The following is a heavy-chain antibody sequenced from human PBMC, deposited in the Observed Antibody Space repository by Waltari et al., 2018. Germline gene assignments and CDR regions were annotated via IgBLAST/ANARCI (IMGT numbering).Heavy chain of an antibody. CDR1: GGTFSSYA. CDR3: AISVRTGTYDY. D-gene: IGHD1-7*01. J-gene: IGHJ4*02. CDR2: IIPIFGTA. V-gene: IGHV1-69*13. Sequence: QVQLVQSGAEVKKPGSSVKVSCKASGGTFSSYALSWGRQAPGKGLEWMGGIIPIFGTANYAQKFQGRVTITADESTSTAYMELSSLRSEDTAVYYCAISVRTGTYDYWGQGTLVTVSS.